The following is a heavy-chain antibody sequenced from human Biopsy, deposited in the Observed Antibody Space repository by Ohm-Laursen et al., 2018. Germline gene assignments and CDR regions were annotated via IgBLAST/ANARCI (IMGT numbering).Heavy chain of an antibody. Sequence: SLRLSCTASGFAFSDYSMNWDRQAPGKGLERVASISSTSNHIHYVDSVWGRFTISRDNAENSLYLEMNSLRVEDTAVYYCAKDDYDRVSSGYYFDYWGQGTLVSVSS. D-gene: IGHD3-10*02. V-gene: IGHV3-21*01. J-gene: IGHJ4*02. CDR3: AKDDYDRVSSGYYFDY. CDR1: GFAFSDYS. CDR2: ISSTSNHI.